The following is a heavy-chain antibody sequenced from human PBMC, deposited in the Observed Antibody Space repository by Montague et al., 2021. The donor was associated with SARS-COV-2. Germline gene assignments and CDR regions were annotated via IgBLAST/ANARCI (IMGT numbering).Heavy chain of an antibody. V-gene: IGHV4-39*07. Sequence: SETLSLTCSVSGASINTSPYYCGWIRQPPGGGAGCIGIIFYSGSTYYKPSVISRVTMSVDTSKNQFSLRMTSVTAADTAVYFCARGLVWGQGVLVTVSS. CDR3: ARGLV. J-gene: IGHJ4*02. D-gene: IGHD6-6*01. CDR2: IFYSGST. CDR1: GASINTSPYY.